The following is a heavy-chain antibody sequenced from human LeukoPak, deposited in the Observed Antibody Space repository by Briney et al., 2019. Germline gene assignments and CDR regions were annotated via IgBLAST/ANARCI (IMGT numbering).Heavy chain of an antibody. J-gene: IGHJ6*03. CDR1: GYTFTSYD. V-gene: IGHV1-8*03. Sequence: VASVKVSCKASGYTFTSYDINWVRQATGQGLEWMGWMNPITGNTDYAQKFQGRVTFSKNTSISTAYMELSSLRSEDTAVYYCAGKRYSSSSNYYYMDVWGRGTTVTVSS. CDR2: MNPITGNT. CDR3: AGKRYSSSSNYYYMDV. D-gene: IGHD6-6*01.